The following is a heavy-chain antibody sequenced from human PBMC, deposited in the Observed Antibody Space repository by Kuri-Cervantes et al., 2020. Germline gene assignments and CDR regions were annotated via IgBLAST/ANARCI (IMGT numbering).Heavy chain of an antibody. CDR2: IAYDGTIK. D-gene: IGHD6-13*01. CDR1: GFTFSSYG. Sequence: GGSLRLSCVPSGFTFSSYGMHWVRQAPGKGLEWVAVIAYDGTIKLYADSVKGRFTISRDSPRNTLYLQMNSLRAEDTAVYYCARDPQQGKPDYFDIWGQGTLVTVSS. CDR3: ARDPQQGKPDYFDI. J-gene: IGHJ4*02. V-gene: IGHV3-30*06.